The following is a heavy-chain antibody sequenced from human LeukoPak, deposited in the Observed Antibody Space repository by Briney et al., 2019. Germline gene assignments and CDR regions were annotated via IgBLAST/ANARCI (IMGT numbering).Heavy chain of an antibody. J-gene: IGHJ1*01. CDR1: GGTFSSYA. CDR3: ARAYPLPPPYGDYFPIGFQH. Sequence: ASVKVSCKASGGTFSSYAISWVRQAPGQGLEWMGRIIPIFGTANYAQKFQGRVTITTDESTSTAYMELSSLRSEDTAVYYCARAYPLPPPYGDYFPIGFQHWGQGTLVTVSS. CDR2: IIPIFGTA. V-gene: IGHV1-69*05. D-gene: IGHD4-17*01.